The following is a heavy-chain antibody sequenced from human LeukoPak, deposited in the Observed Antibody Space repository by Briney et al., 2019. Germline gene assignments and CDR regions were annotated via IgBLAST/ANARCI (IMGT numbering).Heavy chain of an antibody. J-gene: IGHJ6*02. D-gene: IGHD3-10*01. CDR2: IYYIGST. CDR1: SGFIISYS. Sequence: SETLSLTCTVSSGFIISYSWMWIRQPPEKGLEWIGCIYYIGSTKYNPSLKSRVTISVDTSKNVRSLKLSSVTAADTAVYYWASVYVFEELFSYGLDVWGQGTTVTVSS. CDR3: ASVYVFEELFSYGLDV. V-gene: IGHV4-59*01.